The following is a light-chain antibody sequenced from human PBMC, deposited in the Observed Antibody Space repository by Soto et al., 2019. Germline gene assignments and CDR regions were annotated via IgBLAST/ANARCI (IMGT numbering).Light chain of an antibody. CDR2: GAS. V-gene: IGKV3-15*01. CDR1: QSVSSN. J-gene: IGKJ2*01. CDR3: QQYNNWPPVT. Sequence: EIVMTQSPATLSVSPGERATLSCRASQSVSSNLAWYQQKPGQAPRLLIYGASTRATGIPVRFSGSGSGTEFTLTISSLQSEDFAVCYCQQYNNWPPVTFGQGTKLEIK.